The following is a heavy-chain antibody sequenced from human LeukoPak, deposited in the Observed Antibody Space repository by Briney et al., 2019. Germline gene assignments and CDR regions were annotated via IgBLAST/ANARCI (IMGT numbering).Heavy chain of an antibody. CDR2: INPNSGGT. J-gene: IGHJ6*03. D-gene: IGHD1-26*01. CDR3: ARDVRGYSGSYFFFSDYYMDV. Sequence: ASVKVSCKASGYTFTGYYMHWVRQAPGQGLEWMGWINPNSGGTNYAQKFQGRVTMTRDTSISTAYMELSRLRSDDTAVYYCARDVRGYSGSYFFFSDYYMDVWGKGTTVTVSS. CDR1: GYTFTGYY. V-gene: IGHV1-2*02.